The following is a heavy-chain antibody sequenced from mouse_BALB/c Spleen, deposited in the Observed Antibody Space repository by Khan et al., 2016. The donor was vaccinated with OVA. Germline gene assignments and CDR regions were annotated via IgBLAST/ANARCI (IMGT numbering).Heavy chain of an antibody. D-gene: IGHD1-1*01. CDR2: INSNGGST. CDR1: GFTFSSYG. Sequence: EVELVESGGGLMQPGGSLKLSCAASGFTFSSYGMSWVRQTPDKRLELVASINSNGGSTSYPDSVKGRFTISRDNAKNTLDLQLNSLKSEDTAINYCSRDPYYYGSKYAMDYWGQGTSVTVSS. CDR3: SRDPYYYGSKYAMDY. V-gene: IGHV5-6-3*01. J-gene: IGHJ4*01.